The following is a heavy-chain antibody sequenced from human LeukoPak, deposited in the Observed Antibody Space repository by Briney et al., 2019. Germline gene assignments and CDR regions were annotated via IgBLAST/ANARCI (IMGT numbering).Heavy chain of an antibody. Sequence: GESLKISCEGSGYTFSHYYIAWVRQVPGKGLEWMGIIYAGDSDTKYSPSFQGQVTISADKSIATVYLQWSSLKASDSGTYYCARRGITGWLEFNYWGQGTLVTVSS. D-gene: IGHD6-19*01. CDR1: GYTFSHYY. CDR3: ARRGITGWLEFNY. J-gene: IGHJ4*02. CDR2: IYAGDSDT. V-gene: IGHV5-51*01.